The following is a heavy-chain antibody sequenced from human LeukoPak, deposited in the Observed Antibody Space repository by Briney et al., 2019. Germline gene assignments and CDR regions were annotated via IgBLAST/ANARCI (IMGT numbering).Heavy chain of an antibody. J-gene: IGHJ6*03. CDR1: GFTFSSYN. D-gene: IGHD2-21*01. CDR3: VRDLFDYMDV. CDR2: ISFSSSYI. V-gene: IGHV3-21*01. Sequence: GGSLRLSCAASGFTFSSYNMDWVRQAPGKGLEWVSSISFSSSYIYYADSVKGRFTISRDNAKNSLYLQMNSLRAEDTAVYFCVRDLFDYMDVWGKGTTVTISS.